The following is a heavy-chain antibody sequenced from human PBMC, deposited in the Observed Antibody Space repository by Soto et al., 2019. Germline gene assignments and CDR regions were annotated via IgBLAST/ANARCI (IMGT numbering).Heavy chain of an antibody. CDR1: GGSISSSNW. D-gene: IGHD3-10*01. J-gene: IGHJ4*02. V-gene: IGHV4-4*02. CDR2: IYHSGST. Sequence: SETLSLTCAVSGGSISSSNWWSWVRQPPGKGLEWIGEIYHSGSTNYNPSLKSRVTMSVDKSKNQFYLKLSSVTAADTAVYYCARERGAERYFDYWGQGTLVTVSS. CDR3: ARERGAERYFDY.